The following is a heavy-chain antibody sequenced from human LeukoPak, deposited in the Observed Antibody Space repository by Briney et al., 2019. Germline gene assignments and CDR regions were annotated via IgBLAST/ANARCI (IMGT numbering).Heavy chain of an antibody. J-gene: IGHJ6*02. CDR3: ARGVVTAIRYYYYGMDV. V-gene: IGHV1-69*13. D-gene: IGHD2-21*02. CDR1: GGTFSSYA. Sequence: GASVKVSCKASGGTFSSYAISWVRQAPGQGLEWMGGIIPIFGTANYAQKFQGRVTITADESTSTAYMELSSLRSEDTAVYYCARGVVTAIRYYYYGMDVWGQGATVTVSS. CDR2: IIPIFGTA.